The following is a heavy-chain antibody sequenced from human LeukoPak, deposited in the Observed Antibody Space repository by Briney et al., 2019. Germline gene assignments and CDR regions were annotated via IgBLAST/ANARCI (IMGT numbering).Heavy chain of an antibody. J-gene: IGHJ4*02. CDR3: ARGMATLVYYFDY. D-gene: IGHD2-8*01. CDR1: GLTFSSYN. CDR2: ISSSSNYI. V-gene: IGHV3-21*01. Sequence: GGSLRLSCAASGLTFSSYNMNWVRQAPGKGLEWVSFISSSSNYIYYTDSVKGRFTISRDNAKNTLYLQMGSLRAEDMAVYYCARGMATLVYYFDYWGQGTLVTVSS.